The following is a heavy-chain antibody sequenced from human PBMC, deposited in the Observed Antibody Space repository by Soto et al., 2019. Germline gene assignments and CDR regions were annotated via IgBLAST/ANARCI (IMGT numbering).Heavy chain of an antibody. J-gene: IGHJ4*02. D-gene: IGHD6-19*01. V-gene: IGHV1-58*01. CDR2: IVVGSGNT. Sequence: GASVKVSCKASGFTFTSSAVQWVRQARGQRLEWIGWIVVGSGNTNYAQKFQERVTITRDMSTSTAYMELSSLRSEDTAVYYCARGYSSGWYSYYFDYWGQGTLVTVSS. CDR1: GFTFTSSA. CDR3: ARGYSSGWYSYYFDY.